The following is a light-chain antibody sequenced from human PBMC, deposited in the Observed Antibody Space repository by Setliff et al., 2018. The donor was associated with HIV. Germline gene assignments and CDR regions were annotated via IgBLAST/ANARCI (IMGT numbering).Light chain of an antibody. V-gene: IGKV1-9*01. CDR1: QGISNH. CDR2: GAS. Sequence: DIQLTQSPSFLSASVGDRVTITCRASQGISNHLAWYQQKPGKAPQFLIYGASTLQSGVPSRFSGSGSGTEFTLTISSLQPEDFATYYCQQLNSYPITFGQGTRLEIK. J-gene: IGKJ5*01. CDR3: QQLNSYPIT.